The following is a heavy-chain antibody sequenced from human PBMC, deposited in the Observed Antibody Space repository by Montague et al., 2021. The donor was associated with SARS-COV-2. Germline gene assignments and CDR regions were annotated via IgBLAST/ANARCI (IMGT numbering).Heavy chain of an antibody. V-gene: IGHV4-59*01. Sequence: SETLSLTCTVSGGSISSYYWSWIRQPPGKGLEWIGYIYCSGSTNYSTSLKSRVTISVDTSKNQFSLKLSSVTAADTAVYYCARGFDYWGQGTLVAVSS. CDR1: GGSISSYY. J-gene: IGHJ4*02. CDR2: IYCSGST. CDR3: ARGFDY.